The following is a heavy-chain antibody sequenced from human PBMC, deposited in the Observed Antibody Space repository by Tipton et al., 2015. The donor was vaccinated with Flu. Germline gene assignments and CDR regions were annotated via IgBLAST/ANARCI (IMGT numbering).Heavy chain of an antibody. CDR2: IYYSGST. J-gene: IGHJ4*02. CDR1: GGSVSSGSYY. D-gene: IGHD3-3*01. CDR3: ARQGSVWSGYWRYFDY. V-gene: IGHV4-61*01. Sequence: TLSLTCTVSGGSVSSGSYYWSWIRQPPGKGLEWIGYIYYSGSTNYNPSLKSRVTISVDTSKNQFSLKLSSVTAADTAVYYCARQGSVWSGYWRYFDYWGQGTLVTVSS.